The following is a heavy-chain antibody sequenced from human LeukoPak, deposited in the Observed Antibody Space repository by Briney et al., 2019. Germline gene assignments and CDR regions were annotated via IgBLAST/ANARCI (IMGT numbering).Heavy chain of an antibody. CDR3: AKGPALYCTSSSCLDGVD. CDR2: ISYDGSNK. CDR1: GFTFSSYG. V-gene: IGHV3-30*18. Sequence: PGGSLRLSCAASGFTFSSYGMHWVRQAPGKGLEWVAVISYDGSNKYYADSVKGRFTISRDNSKNTLYLQMNSLRAEDTAVYYCAKGPALYCTSSSCLDGVDWGQGTLVSVSS. J-gene: IGHJ4*02. D-gene: IGHD2-2*01.